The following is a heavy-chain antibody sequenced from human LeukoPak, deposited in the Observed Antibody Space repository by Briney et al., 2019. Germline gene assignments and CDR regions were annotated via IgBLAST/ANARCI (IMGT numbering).Heavy chain of an antibody. D-gene: IGHD3-22*01. CDR1: GVSMTNDR. CDR2: MSDSGQT. V-gene: IGHV4-59*01. CDR3: ARITGYFDSGGSYYWGFFDY. Sequence: SETLSLTCSVSGVSMTNDRWTWIRQAPGKGLEWIGYMSDSGQTNYDPSLRSRATVSVDTSKSQCSLRLTSVTSADTAVYYCARITGYFDSGGSYYWGFFDYWGQGSLVTVSS. J-gene: IGHJ4*02.